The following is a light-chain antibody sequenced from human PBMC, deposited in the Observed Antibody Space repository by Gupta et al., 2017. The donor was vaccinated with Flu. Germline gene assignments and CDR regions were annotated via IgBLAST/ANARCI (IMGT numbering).Light chain of an antibody. V-gene: IGKV1-27*01. J-gene: IGKJ3*01. Sequence: DIQMTQSPSSLSAFIGDRVTITCRASHAISNHLAWYQHKPGRVPRLLIYAASTLQEGVPYSFSGSGYGPDFTLTSRRRQTEDVANYYGQVDDGGRTFGHGTKVDVK. CDR2: AAS. CDR3: QVDDGGRT. CDR1: HAISNH.